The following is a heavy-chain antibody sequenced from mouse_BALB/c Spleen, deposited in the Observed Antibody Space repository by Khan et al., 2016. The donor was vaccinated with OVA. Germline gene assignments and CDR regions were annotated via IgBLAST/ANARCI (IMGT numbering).Heavy chain of an antibody. V-gene: IGHV1-7*01. J-gene: IGHJ2*01. CDR1: GYTFINYW. CDR3: ARRGRGWDIDY. Sequence: QVQLKQSGAELAKPGASVKMSCKASGYTFINYWILWVKQRPGQGLEWIGYINPSTGYTEYNQNFKDKATLTADKSSSTAYMPLSSLTSEDSAVYYCARRGRGWDIDYWGQGTTLT. D-gene: IGHD3-3*01. CDR2: INPSTGYT.